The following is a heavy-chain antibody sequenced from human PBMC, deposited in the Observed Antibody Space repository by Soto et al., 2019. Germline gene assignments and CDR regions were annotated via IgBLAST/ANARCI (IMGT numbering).Heavy chain of an antibody. D-gene: IGHD4-17*01. CDR3: ARDNTAYYYMDV. J-gene: IGHJ6*03. V-gene: IGHV3-66*01. Sequence: EVQLVESGGGLVQPGGSLRLSCAASGFSVSSNYMSWVRQAPGKGLEWVSVIYSGGSTYYADFVKDRFTISRGNSKNTLYLQMNNLRAEDTAVYYCARDNTAYYYMDVWGKGTTVTVSS. CDR1: GFSVSSNY. CDR2: IYSGGST.